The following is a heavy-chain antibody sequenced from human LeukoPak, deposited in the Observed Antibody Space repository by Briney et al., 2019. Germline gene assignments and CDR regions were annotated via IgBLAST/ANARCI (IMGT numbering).Heavy chain of an antibody. D-gene: IGHD2-2*01. CDR3: AVFDCSSTSCFLDY. Sequence: SQTLSLTCTVSGGSISNGGYYWSWIRQHPGKGLEWIGYIYYSGSTYYNPSLKSRVTISVDTSKNQFSLKLSSVTAADTAVYYCAVFDCSSTSCFLDYWGQGTLVTVSS. CDR1: GGSISNGGYY. J-gene: IGHJ4*02. CDR2: IYYSGST. V-gene: IGHV4-31*03.